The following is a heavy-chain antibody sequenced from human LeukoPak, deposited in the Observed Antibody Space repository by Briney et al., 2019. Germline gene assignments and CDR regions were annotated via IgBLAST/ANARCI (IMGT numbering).Heavy chain of an antibody. CDR3: ARARAPSITIFGVVKARGMDV. D-gene: IGHD3-3*01. CDR2: INHSGST. V-gene: IGHV4-34*01. CDR1: GGSFSGYY. Sequence: PSETLSLTCAVYGGSFSGYYWSWIRQPPGKGLEWIGEINHSGSTNYNPSLKSRVTISVDTSKNQFSLKLSSVTAADTAVYYCARARAPSITIFGVVKARGMDVWGQGTTVTVSS. J-gene: IGHJ6*02.